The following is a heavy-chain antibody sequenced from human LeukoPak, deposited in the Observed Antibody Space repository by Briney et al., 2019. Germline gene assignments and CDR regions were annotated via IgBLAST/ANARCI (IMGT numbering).Heavy chain of an antibody. V-gene: IGHV4-61*01. D-gene: IGHD3-22*01. Sequence: PSETLSLTCTVSGDSVSSGYYCWSWIRQPPGKGLEWIGNIYYTGSTNYNPSLKSRVTISVDTSKNQFSLKLNSVTAADMAVYYCARNYYDSSGYYLFDAFDIWGQGTMVTVSS. CDR2: IYYTGST. J-gene: IGHJ3*02. CDR1: GDSVSSGYYC. CDR3: ARNYYDSSGYYLFDAFDI.